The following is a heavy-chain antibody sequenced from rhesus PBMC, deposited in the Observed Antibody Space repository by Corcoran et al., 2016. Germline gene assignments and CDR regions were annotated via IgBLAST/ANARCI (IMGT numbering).Heavy chain of an antibody. J-gene: IGHJ4*01. CDR2: VSGRGRSS. D-gene: IGHD2-39*02. V-gene: IGHV4-165*02. CDR1: GGSISGPA. Sequence: QVPLQESGPGLVTPSATLSLTCPVSGGSISGPACNWLRHPPGRGLEWLGYVSGRGRSSHYNPSLKSRVRISTDTAKNQFSLNMTSVTAADTAVYYCAKKIPGGGVDWGQGVLVTVSS. CDR3: AKKIPGGGVD.